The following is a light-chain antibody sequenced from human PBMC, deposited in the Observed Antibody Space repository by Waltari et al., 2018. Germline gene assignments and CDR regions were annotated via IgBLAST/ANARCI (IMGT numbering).Light chain of an antibody. V-gene: IGKV1-12*01. CDR2: PSS. CDR1: LGISRW. CDR3: LQANSFPWT. J-gene: IGKJ1*01. Sequence: DIHMTQSAYYVSASVGDIVNITCRASLGISRWIAWYQQKPGKAPKLLIFPSSSLRSGFPSRFSGSGSGTDFTLTISSLQPEDFATYYCLQANSFPWTFGQGTKVDIK.